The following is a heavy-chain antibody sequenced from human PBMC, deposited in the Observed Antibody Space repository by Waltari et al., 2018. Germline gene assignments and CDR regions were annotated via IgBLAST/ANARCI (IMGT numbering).Heavy chain of an antibody. CDR2: ISGSGGST. CDR3: AKAFTPYSSSWYVEYFQH. D-gene: IGHD6-13*01. Sequence: EVQLLESGGGLVQPGGSLRLSCAASGFTFSSYAMSWVRQAPGKGLEWVSAISGSGGSTYYADSVKGRFTISRDNSKNTLYLQMNSLRAEDTAVYYCAKAFTPYSSSWYVEYFQHWGQGTLVTVSS. CDR1: GFTFSSYA. J-gene: IGHJ1*01. V-gene: IGHV3-23*01.